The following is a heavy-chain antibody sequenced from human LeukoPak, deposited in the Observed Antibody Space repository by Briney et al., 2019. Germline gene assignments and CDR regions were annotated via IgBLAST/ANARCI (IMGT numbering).Heavy chain of an antibody. Sequence: ASVTDSFKASGYTFTGYYMHWVRQAAGQGLAWMGWSNPNSGGTNYALKVQGRVTMARDTSISTAYMELMRLRSDDAAVYYCARDPLYYYYMDVWCKGTTVTVSS. CDR3: ARDPLYYYYMDV. CDR2: SNPNSGGT. V-gene: IGHV1-2*02. J-gene: IGHJ6*03. CDR1: GYTFTGYY.